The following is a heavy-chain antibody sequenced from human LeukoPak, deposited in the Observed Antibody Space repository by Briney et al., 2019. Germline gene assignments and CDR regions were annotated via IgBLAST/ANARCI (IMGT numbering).Heavy chain of an antibody. D-gene: IGHD3-22*01. J-gene: IGHJ4*02. V-gene: IGHV1-18*01. Sequence: ASVKVSCKASGYTFTSYGISWVRQAPGQGLEWMGWISAYNGNTNYAQKLQGRVTMTTDTSTSTAYMELRSLRSDDTAVYYCATDLGYYDSSGYYFDYWGQGTLVTVSS. CDR3: ATDLGYYDSSGYYFDY. CDR1: GYTFTSYG. CDR2: ISAYNGNT.